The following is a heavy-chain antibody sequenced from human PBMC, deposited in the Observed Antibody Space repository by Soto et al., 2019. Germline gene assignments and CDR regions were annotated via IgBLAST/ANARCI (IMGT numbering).Heavy chain of an antibody. CDR2: INHSGST. CDR1: GGSFIGYY. Sequence: LETHSLTSAVYGGSFIGYYWSWIRQPTGKGLEWIGEINHSGSTNYNPSLKSRVTISVDTSKNQFSLKLSSVTAADTAVYYCATYHRQEGGSTDCCPFDSWGQGTLLTVSS. CDR3: ATYHRQEGGSTDCCPFDS. D-gene: IGHD2-21*02. J-gene: IGHJ4*02. V-gene: IGHV4-34*01.